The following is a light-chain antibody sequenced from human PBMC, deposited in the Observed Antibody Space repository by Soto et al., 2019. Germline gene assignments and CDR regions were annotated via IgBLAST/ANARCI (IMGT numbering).Light chain of an antibody. CDR1: QSTRNN. Sequence: DIQMTQSPSSLSASVGDRVPITCRASQSTRNNLNWYQQKPGKAPILLIYAASSLPSGVPSRFSGSGSGTAFTLTIISLQPEDFATYYCQQGDSAPFTFGQGTKLEIK. J-gene: IGKJ2*01. CDR2: AAS. V-gene: IGKV1-39*01. CDR3: QQGDSAPFT.